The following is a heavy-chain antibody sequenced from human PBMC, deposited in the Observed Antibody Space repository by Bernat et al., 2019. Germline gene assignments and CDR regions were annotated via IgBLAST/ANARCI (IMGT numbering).Heavy chain of an antibody. V-gene: IGHV1-3*01. J-gene: IGHJ6*02. D-gene: IGHD2-15*01. Sequence: QVQLVQSGAEVKKPGASVKVSCKASGYTFTSYAMHWVRQAPGQRLEWMGWINAGNGNTKYSQKSQGRVTITRDTSASTAYMELSSLRSEDTAVYYCASAFVGIFHPPYGMDVWGQGTTVTVSS. CDR2: INAGNGNT. CDR3: ASAFVGIFHPPYGMDV. CDR1: GYTFTSYA.